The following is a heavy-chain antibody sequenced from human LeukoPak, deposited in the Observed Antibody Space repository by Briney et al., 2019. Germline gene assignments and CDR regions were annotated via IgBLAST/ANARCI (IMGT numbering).Heavy chain of an antibody. D-gene: IGHD1-26*01. V-gene: IGHV4-61*02. Sequence: SETLSLTCTVSGGSISSSSYYWSWIRQPAGKGLEWIGRIYTSGSTNYNPSLTSRVIMSVDTSKNQFSLQLTSVTAADTAVYYCARGWWELPPRGYYYMDVWGKGTTVTISS. J-gene: IGHJ6*03. CDR3: ARGWWELPPRGYYYMDV. CDR2: IYTSGST. CDR1: GGSISSSSYY.